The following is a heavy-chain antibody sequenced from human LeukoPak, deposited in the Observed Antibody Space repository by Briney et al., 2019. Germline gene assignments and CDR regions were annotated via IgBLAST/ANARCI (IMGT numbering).Heavy chain of an antibody. J-gene: IGHJ3*02. D-gene: IGHD5-18*01. CDR2: IWYGGSNK. Sequence: PGRSLRLSCAASGFTFSSYGMHWVRQAPGKGLEWVAVIWYGGSNKYYADSVKGRFTISRDNSKNTLYLQMNSLRAEDTAVYYCAKVRYSYGIPDAFDIWGQGTMVTVSS. V-gene: IGHV3-33*06. CDR3: AKVRYSYGIPDAFDI. CDR1: GFTFSSYG.